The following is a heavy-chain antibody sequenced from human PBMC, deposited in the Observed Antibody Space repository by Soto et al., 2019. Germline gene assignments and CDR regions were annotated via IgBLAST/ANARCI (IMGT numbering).Heavy chain of an antibody. CDR2: IYYTGST. J-gene: IGHJ4*02. V-gene: IGHV4-31*03. D-gene: IGHD2-15*01. Sequence: HVLLQESGPGLVKPSQTLSLTCSVSGVSVNSGGFYWTYIRQHPEKGLEFLGYIYYTGSTFYGPSLRSRLTISLEPAKNLCSLSLTSVTASDTAVYDCAARNKLGSCSGGICSGYWGQGTLVTVSS. CDR1: GVSVNSGGFY. CDR3: AARNKLGSCSGGICSGY.